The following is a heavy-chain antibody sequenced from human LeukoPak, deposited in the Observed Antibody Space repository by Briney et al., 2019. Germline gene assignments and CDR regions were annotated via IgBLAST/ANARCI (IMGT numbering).Heavy chain of an antibody. D-gene: IGHD3-16*01. CDR1: RXTVSSNY. CDR2: IYSGGGT. V-gene: IGHV3-66*01. Sequence: GGSLRLSCAASRXTVSSNYMTWVRQAPGKGLEWVSVIYSGGGTYHADSVKGRFTMSRDNSKNTLYLQMNSLRAEDTAVYYCARGGREGFDYWGQGILVTVSS. J-gene: IGHJ4*02. CDR3: ARGGREGFDY.